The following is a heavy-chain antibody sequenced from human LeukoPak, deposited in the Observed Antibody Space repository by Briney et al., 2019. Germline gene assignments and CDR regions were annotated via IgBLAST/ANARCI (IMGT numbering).Heavy chain of an antibody. J-gene: IGHJ4*02. D-gene: IGHD2-2*01. Sequence: QPGGSLRLSCAASGFTLSSFWMHWVRQAPGKGLVWVSRINTDGNDATYADSVKGRFTISRDNAKRTLYLQMKSLRAEDTGVFYCARGGKLEPAALASWGQGTLVTVSS. V-gene: IGHV3-74*01. CDR3: ARGGKLEPAALAS. CDR2: INTDGNDA. CDR1: GFTLSSFW.